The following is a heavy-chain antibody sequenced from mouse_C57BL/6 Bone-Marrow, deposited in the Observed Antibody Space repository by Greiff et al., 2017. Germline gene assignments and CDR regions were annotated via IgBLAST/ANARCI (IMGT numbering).Heavy chain of an antibody. CDR2: IYPRDGST. J-gene: IGHJ2*01. CDR1: VYTFTSYD. V-gene: IGHV1-85*01. Sequence: QVQLQQSGPELVKPGASVKLSCKASVYTFTSYDINWVKQRPGQGLEWIGWIYPRDGSTKYNEKFKGKATLTVDTSSSTAYMELHSLTSEDSAVYFCGGPYYGSSNYFDYWGQGTTLTVSS. CDR3: GGPYYGSSNYFDY. D-gene: IGHD1-1*01.